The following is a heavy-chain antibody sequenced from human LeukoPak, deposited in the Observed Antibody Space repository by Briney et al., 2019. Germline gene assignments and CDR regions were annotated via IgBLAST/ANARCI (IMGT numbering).Heavy chain of an antibody. V-gene: IGHV3-21*01. CDR3: AREVDGSGSYYNPPYYYMDV. Sequence: GGSLRLSCEASGFKFSDYSMNWVRQAPGKGLEWVALINGSSTYIFFADSLKGRFTLSRDNAKKSLYLQMNSLRAEDTAVYYCAREVDGSGSYYNPPYYYMDVWGKGTTVTISS. D-gene: IGHD3-10*01. CDR1: GFKFSDYS. J-gene: IGHJ6*03. CDR2: INGSSTYI.